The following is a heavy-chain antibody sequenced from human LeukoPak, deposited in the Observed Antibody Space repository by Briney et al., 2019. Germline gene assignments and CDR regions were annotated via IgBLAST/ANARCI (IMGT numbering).Heavy chain of an antibody. Sequence: SETLSLTCTVSGGSISSSSYYWGWVRQPPGKGLEWIGSIYYSGSTYYNPSLKRRVTISVDTSKNQFSLKLSSVTAADTAVYYCARDAIAGGFDYWGQGTLVTVPS. CDR2: IYYSGST. V-gene: IGHV4-39*07. CDR1: GGSISSSSYY. D-gene: IGHD1-14*01. CDR3: ARDAIAGGFDY. J-gene: IGHJ4*02.